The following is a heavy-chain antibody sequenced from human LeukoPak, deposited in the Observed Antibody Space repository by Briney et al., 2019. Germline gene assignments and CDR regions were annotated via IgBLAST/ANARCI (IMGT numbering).Heavy chain of an antibody. CDR2: INTDGTST. V-gene: IGHV3-74*01. J-gene: IGHJ4*02. Sequence: PGGSLRLSCAASGFTFTDYWMHWVRHAPGKGLVWVSRINTDGTSTKYAESVKGRITISRDNARNTVYLQMNSLRAEDTAVYYCARARYSYTGIIDYWGQGTLVTVSS. CDR1: GFTFTDYW. CDR3: ARARYSYTGIIDY. D-gene: IGHD5-18*01.